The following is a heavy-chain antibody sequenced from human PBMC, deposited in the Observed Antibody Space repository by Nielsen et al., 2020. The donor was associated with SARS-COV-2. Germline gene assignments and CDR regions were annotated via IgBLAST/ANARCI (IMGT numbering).Heavy chain of an antibody. Sequence: ETLSLTCPGSGCTISSYYRGWIRQLPGKGLEWIGYIHYGGCTNYNPPLISRVTISVDTSKNQFSLKLRSVTAADTAVYYCASDMVRAVIGAFDNWGQGTMVTVSS. CDR1: GCTISSYY. CDR3: ASDMVRAVIGAFDN. D-gene: IGHD3-10*01. CDR2: IHYGGCT. V-gene: IGHV4-59*01. J-gene: IGHJ3*02.